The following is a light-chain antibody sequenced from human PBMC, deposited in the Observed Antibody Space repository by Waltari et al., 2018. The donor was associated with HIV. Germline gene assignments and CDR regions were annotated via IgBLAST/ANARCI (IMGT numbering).Light chain of an antibody. CDR1: QSVSSN. CDR2: GAS. V-gene: IGKV3-15*01. CDR3: QQYNNWPPLFT. Sequence: EIVITQPPATLSVFPGERATHFCRASQSVSSNLAWYQQKPGQAPRLLIYGASTRATGIPARFSGSGSGTEFTLTISSLQSEDFAVYYCQQYNNWPPLFTFGPGTKVDIK. J-gene: IGKJ3*01.